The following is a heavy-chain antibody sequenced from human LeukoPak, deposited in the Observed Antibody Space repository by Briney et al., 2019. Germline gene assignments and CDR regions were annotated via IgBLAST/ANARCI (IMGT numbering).Heavy chain of an antibody. Sequence: PSETLSLTCAASGYSISSGYYWGWIRQPPGKGLEWIGSIYHSGSTYYNPSLKSRVTISVDTSKNQFSLKLSSVTAADTAVYYCATHHGNSSSPDYWGQGTLVTVSS. J-gene: IGHJ4*02. D-gene: IGHD6-6*01. CDR3: ATHHGNSSSPDY. CDR1: GYSISSGYY. V-gene: IGHV4-38-2*01. CDR2: IYHSGST.